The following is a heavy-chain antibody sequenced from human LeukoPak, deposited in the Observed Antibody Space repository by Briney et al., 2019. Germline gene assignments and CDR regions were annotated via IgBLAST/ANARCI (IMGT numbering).Heavy chain of an antibody. V-gene: IGHV3-74*01. J-gene: IGHJ5*02. Sequence: GGSLRLSCAASGFTFSSYWMHWVRQAPGKGLVWVSRINSDGSSTSYADSVKGRFTISRDNAKNTLYLQMNSLRVEDTAVYYCARDQGAGHLIPWGQGTLVTVSS. CDR2: INSDGSST. CDR3: ARDQGAGHLIP. D-gene: IGHD4/OR15-4a*01. CDR1: GFTFSSYW.